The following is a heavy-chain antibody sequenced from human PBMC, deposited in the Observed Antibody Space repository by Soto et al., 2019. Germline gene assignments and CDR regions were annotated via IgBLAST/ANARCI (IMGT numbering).Heavy chain of an antibody. V-gene: IGHV2-5*02. Sequence: QITLNESGPTQVKPRQTLTLTCTFSGFSLTTSGVGVGWIRQSPGKAPEWLALIYWDDDKRYSPSLKSRLTITKDSSKNQVVLTMADLDPADTATYYCAYRVLRTVFGLVTTTAIYFDFWGQGTPVPVSS. D-gene: IGHD3-3*01. CDR2: IYWDDDK. CDR1: GFSLTTSGVG. CDR3: AYRVLRTVFGLVTTTAIYFDF. J-gene: IGHJ4*02.